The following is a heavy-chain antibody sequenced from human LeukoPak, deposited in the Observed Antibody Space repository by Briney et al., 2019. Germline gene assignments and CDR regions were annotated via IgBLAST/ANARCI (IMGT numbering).Heavy chain of an antibody. CDR2: ISGSGGST. D-gene: IGHD3-16*01. CDR1: GFTFSSYA. CDR3: ADNYDYVWGSFDY. V-gene: IGHV3-23*01. Sequence: GGSLRLSCVASGFTFSSYAMSWVRQAPGKGLEWVSSISGSGGSTYYADSVKGRFTISRGNSKNTLHLQMNSLRAEDTAVYYCADNYDYVWGSFDYWGQGTLVTASS. J-gene: IGHJ4*02.